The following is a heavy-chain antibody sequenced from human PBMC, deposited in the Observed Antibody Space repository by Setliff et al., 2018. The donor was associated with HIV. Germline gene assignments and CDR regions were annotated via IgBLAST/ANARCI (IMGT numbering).Heavy chain of an antibody. V-gene: IGHV1-18*01. CDR1: GYTFLNYG. Sequence: ASVKVSCKASGYTFLNYGISWVRQTPGRGLEWMAWINVGNGNTKTARKFQGRVALTTDTSTSTAHMELRNLRSDDTAVYYRARDSGMAVVGTWRRLDPWGQGTLVTVSS. CDR2: INVGNGNT. CDR3: ARDSGMAVVGTWRRLDP. D-gene: IGHD6-19*01. J-gene: IGHJ5*02.